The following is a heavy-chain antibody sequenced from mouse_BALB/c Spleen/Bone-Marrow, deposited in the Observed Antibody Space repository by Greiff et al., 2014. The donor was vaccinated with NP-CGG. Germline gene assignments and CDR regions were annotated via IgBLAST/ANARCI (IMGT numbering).Heavy chain of an antibody. D-gene: IGHD1-1*01. CDR3: ARYYYGSSYFDY. J-gene: IGHJ2*01. V-gene: IGHV14-3*02. Sequence: EVQLQEPGAEPVKPGASVKLSCTASGFNIKDTYMHWVKQRPEQGLEWIGRIDPANGNTKYDPKFQGKATITADTSSNTAYLQLSSLTSEDTAVYYCARYYYGSSYFDYWGQGTTLTVSS. CDR1: GFNIKDTY. CDR2: IDPANGNT.